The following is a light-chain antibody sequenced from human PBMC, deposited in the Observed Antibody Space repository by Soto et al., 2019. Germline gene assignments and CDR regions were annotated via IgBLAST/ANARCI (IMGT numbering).Light chain of an antibody. CDR1: QSVDIF. J-gene: IGKJ5*01. CDR2: DAS. V-gene: IGKV3-11*01. CDR3: EQRKYWPPIT. Sequence: ETVLTQSPATLSLSPGERATLSCRASQSVDIFLAWYQQKPGRAPRLLIYDASNRASAIPARFSGSGSGTDFTLTISRLEPEDFAVYYCEQRKYWPPITFGQGTRLDIK.